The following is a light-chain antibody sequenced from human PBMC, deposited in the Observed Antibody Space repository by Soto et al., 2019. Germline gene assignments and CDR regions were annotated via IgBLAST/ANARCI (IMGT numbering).Light chain of an antibody. Sequence: DTVMTQSPLSLSVPLGQSASISCRSSQSLLYIDGDTYLNWYHQRPGQSPRRLIHKVSQRDSGVPDRISGSGAGTDFTLEISRVEAEDVGVYSCLQATNWPWTFGQGTKVDI. V-gene: IGKV2-30*01. CDR3: LQATNWPWT. CDR2: KVS. J-gene: IGKJ1*01. CDR1: QSLLYIDGDTY.